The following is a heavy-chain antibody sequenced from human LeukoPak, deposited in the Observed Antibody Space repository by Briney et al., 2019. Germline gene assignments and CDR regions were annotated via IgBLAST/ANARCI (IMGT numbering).Heavy chain of an antibody. J-gene: IGHJ3*02. Sequence: GASVKVSCKASGYTFTSYGISWVRQTPGQGLEWMGWISAYNGNTNYAQKLQDRVTMTTDTSNSTAYMELRSLRSDDTGVYYCARVYYDFWSGYEYDTFDIWGQGTMVTVSS. CDR1: GYTFTSYG. CDR2: ISAYNGNT. CDR3: ARVYYDFWSGYEYDTFDI. V-gene: IGHV1-18*01. D-gene: IGHD3-3*01.